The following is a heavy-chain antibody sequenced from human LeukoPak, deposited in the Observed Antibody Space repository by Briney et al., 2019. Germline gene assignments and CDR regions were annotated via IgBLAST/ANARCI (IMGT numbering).Heavy chain of an antibody. CDR2: ITSNGSI. CDR1: GFTFSYCI. CDR3: ARDIELSC. V-gene: IGHV3-69-1*01. Sequence: GGSLRLSCAASGFTFSYCIMNWVRQAPGKGLEWVSSITSNGSIYYADSVKGRFTISRDNAKNSLYLQMNSLRAEDTAVYYCARDIELSCWGQGTLVTVS. J-gene: IGHJ4*02. D-gene: IGHD1-26*01.